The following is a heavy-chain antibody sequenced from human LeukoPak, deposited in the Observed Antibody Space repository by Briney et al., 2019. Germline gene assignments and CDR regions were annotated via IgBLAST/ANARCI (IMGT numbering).Heavy chain of an antibody. CDR3: ATALGYCSGGSCEIDY. CDR1: GFTFSSYA. J-gene: IGHJ4*02. D-gene: IGHD2-15*01. CDR2: ISGSGGST. Sequence: PGGSLRLSCAASGFTFSSYAMSWVRQAPGKGLEWVSAISGSGGSTYYADSVKGRFTISRDNAKNSLYLQMNSLRAEDTAVYYCATALGYCSGGSCEIDYWGQGTLVTVSS. V-gene: IGHV3-23*01.